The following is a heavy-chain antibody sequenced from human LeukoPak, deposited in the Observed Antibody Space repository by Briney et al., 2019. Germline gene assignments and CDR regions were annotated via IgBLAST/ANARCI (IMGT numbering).Heavy chain of an antibody. CDR1: GGSFSGYY. V-gene: IGHV4-34*01. CDR2: INHSGST. D-gene: IGHD2-8*01. CDR3: ARGPIVLMVYARYYYGMDV. Sequence: SETLSLTCAVYGGSFSGYYWSWIRQPPGKGLEWIGEINHSGSTNYNPSLKSRVTISVDTSKNQFSLKLSSVTAADTAVYYCARGPIVLMVYARYYYGMDVWGQGTTVTVSS. J-gene: IGHJ6*02.